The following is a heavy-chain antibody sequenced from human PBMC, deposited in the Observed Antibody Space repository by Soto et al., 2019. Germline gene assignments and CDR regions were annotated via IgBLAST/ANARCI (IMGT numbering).Heavy chain of an antibody. J-gene: IGHJ4*02. D-gene: IGHD4-17*01. Sequence: PSETLSLTCTVSGGSISSYYWSWIRQPPGKGLEWIGYIYYSGSTNYNPSLKSRVTISVDTSKNQFSLKLSSVTAADTAVYYCEFFLYDYGDHNLFDFWGQGTLVPVSS. CDR2: IYYSGST. V-gene: IGHV4-59*01. CDR1: GGSISSYY. CDR3: EFFLYDYGDHNLFDF.